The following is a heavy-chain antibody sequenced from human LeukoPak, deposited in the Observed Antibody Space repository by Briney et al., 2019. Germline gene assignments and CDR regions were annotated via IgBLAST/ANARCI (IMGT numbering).Heavy chain of an antibody. CDR2: ISSISTYM. D-gene: IGHD4-17*01. CDR3: ARGDLESTVTTFGY. J-gene: IGHJ4*02. V-gene: IGHV3-21*01. Sequence: GGSLRLSCAASGFTFSTYSMNCVRQTPGKGLEWVSSISSISTYMHSADSVKGRFTISRDNAKNSLYLQMNNLKAEDTAVYYCARGDLESTVTTFGYWGQGTLVTVSS. CDR1: GFTFSTYS.